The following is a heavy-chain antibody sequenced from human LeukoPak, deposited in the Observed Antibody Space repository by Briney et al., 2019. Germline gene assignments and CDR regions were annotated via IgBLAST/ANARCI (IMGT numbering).Heavy chain of an antibody. V-gene: IGHV3-48*01. J-gene: IGHJ3*02. CDR1: GFSFSSYS. CDR3: ARDYGDQFLDAFDI. CDR2: ISSSSNTI. Sequence: PGGSLRLSCAASGFSFSSYSMNWVRQAPGKGLEWVSYISSSSNTIYYADSVKGRFTISRDNAKNSLYLQMNSLRAEDTAVYYCARDYGDQFLDAFDIWGQGTMVTVSS. D-gene: IGHD4-17*01.